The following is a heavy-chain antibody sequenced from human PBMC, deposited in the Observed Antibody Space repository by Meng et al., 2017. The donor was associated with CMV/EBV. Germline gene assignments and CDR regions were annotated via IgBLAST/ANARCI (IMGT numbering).Heavy chain of an antibody. J-gene: IGHJ4*02. CDR1: GGSSRSGNYY. CDR2: IYYSGST. CDR3: AREGDNPFDY. Sequence: VQRQECGPGLVKPSKPLALRSIVSGGSSRSGNYYWSWIRQPPGKGLVWIGYIYYSGSTYYNPPLKSRVTISVDTSKNHFSLKLSSVTAADKAVYYCAREGDNPFDYWGQGTLVTVSS. D-gene: IGHD2-21*02. V-gene: IGHV4-30-4*08.